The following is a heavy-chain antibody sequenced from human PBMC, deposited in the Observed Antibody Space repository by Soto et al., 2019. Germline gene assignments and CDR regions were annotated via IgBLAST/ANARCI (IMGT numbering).Heavy chain of an antibody. Sequence: ASVKVSCKASGYTFTSYYINWVRQATGQGLEWMGWMNPNSGNTGYAQKFQGRVTMTRNTSISTAYMELSSLRSEDTAVYYCARGRDPVYYYYYMDVWGKGTTVTVSS. CDR3: ARGRDPVYYYYYMDV. CDR2: MNPNSGNT. V-gene: IGHV1-8*01. J-gene: IGHJ6*03. CDR1: GYTFTSYY. D-gene: IGHD2-21*02.